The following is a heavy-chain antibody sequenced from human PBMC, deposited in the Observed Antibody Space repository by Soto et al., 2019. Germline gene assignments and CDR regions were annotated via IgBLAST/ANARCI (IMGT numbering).Heavy chain of an antibody. J-gene: IGHJ3*02. CDR1: GGTFSSYT. CDR3: TRDGRGSAARGAAFYI. Sequence: QVQLVQSGAEVKKPGSSVKVSCKASGGTFSSYTISWVRQAPGQGLECMGRIIPILGIANNAQKFQGRVTITEDKSTSTAYMELSSLRSEDTAVYYWTRDGRGSAARGAAFYIWGQGKMVSVSS. V-gene: IGHV1-69*08. CDR2: IIPILGIA. D-gene: IGHD2-2*01.